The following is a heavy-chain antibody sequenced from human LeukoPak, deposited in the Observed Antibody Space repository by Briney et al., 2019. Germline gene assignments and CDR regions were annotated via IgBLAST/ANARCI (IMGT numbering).Heavy chain of an antibody. J-gene: IGHJ3*01. CDR3: TGSGGNSC. D-gene: IGHD6-13*01. V-gene: IGHV3-74*01. CDR2: IYADGNT. CDR1: GFTLSGNS. Sequence: GGSLRLSCAASGFTLSGNSMNWARQAPGKGLVWVSSIYADGNTFYADPVKGRFTISRDNAKNTVYLQMNSLRGEDTAVYYCTGSGGNSCWGQGTMVTVSS.